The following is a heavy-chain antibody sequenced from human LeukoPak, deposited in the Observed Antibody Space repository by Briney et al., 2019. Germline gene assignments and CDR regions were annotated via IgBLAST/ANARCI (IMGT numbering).Heavy chain of an antibody. CDR1: GVSIGSSNYY. CDR2: ASYRGST. CDR3: ARQIVAGWFDP. V-gene: IGHV4-39*01. D-gene: IGHD2-15*01. J-gene: IGHJ5*02. Sequence: SETLSLTCSVSGVSIGSSNYYWGWIRQPPGKGLEWIGSASYRGSTYYNSSLKSRVNISVDTSKNQFSLNLNSVTAADTAVYFCARQIVAGWFDPWGQGTLVTVSS.